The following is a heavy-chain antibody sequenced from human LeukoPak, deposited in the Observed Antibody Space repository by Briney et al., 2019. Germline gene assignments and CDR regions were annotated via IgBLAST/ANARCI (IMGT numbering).Heavy chain of an antibody. CDR2: IYDSGST. J-gene: IGHJ4*02. D-gene: IGHD3-22*01. CDR1: GASISSYY. Sequence: PSETLSLTCAVSGASISSYYWSWIRQPPGEGLEWVGYIYDSGSTNYNPSLKSRVTISVDTSKNQFSLKLSSVTAADTAVYYCARDAAGYYDSSGYYYFDYWGQGTLVTVAS. V-gene: IGHV4-59*01. CDR3: ARDAAGYYDSSGYYYFDY.